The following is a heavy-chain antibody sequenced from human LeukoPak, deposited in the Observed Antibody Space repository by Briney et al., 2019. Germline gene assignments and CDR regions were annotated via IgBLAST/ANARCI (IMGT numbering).Heavy chain of an antibody. J-gene: IGHJ6*03. CDR2: IYTSGST. Sequence: SETLSLTCTVSGGSISSHYWSWIRQPAGKGLEWIGRIYTSGSTNYNPSPKSRVTMSVDTSKNQFSLKLSSVTAADTAVYYCARGAKRSPRGYMDVWGKGTTVTVSS. D-gene: IGHD3-10*01. CDR1: GGSISSHY. CDR3: ARGAKRSPRGYMDV. V-gene: IGHV4-4*07.